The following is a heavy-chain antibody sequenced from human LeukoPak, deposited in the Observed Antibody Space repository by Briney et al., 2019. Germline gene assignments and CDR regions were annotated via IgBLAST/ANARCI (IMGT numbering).Heavy chain of an antibody. Sequence: PGGSLRLSCAASGFTFSSYGMHWVRQAPGKGLEWVAFIRYDGSNKYYADSVKGRFTISRDNSKNTLYLQMNSLRAEDTAVYYCAKAKVDGAVRGVIRPLDYWGQGTLVTVSS. CDR1: GFTFSSYG. CDR2: IRYDGSNK. CDR3: AKAKVDGAVRGVIRPLDY. D-gene: IGHD3-10*01. J-gene: IGHJ4*02. V-gene: IGHV3-30*02.